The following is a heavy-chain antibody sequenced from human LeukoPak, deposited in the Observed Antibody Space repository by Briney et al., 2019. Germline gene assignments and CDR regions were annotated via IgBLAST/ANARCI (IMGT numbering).Heavy chain of an antibody. CDR2: IYWADDK. J-gene: IGHJ4*02. V-gene: IGHV2-5*02. D-gene: IGHD4-17*01. CDR3: AHRSTVTTRGYSFDY. CDR1: GFSLSTSGVG. Sequence: ESGPTLVKPTQTLTLTRTFSGFSLSTSGVGVGWIRQPPGKALEWLALIYWADDKRYSPSLKSRLTITKDTSQNQVVRTMTNMDPVDTATYYCAHRSTVTTRGYSFDYWGQGTLVTVSS.